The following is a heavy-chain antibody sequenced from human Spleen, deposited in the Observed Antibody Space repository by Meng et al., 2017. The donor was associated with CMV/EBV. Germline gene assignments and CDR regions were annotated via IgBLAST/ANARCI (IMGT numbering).Heavy chain of an antibody. V-gene: IGHV3-21*01. CDR3: ARDRLDYSTFWYRAGMDV. J-gene: IGHJ6*02. CDR1: GFTFSSYS. D-gene: IGHD6-13*01. CDR2: ISSTSSYI. Sequence: GGSLRLSCAASGFTFSSYSMNWVRQAPGKGLEWVSPISSTSSYIYYADSVKGRFTISRDNAKNSLYLQMNSLRAEDTAVYYCARDRLDYSTFWYRAGMDVWGQGTTVTVSS.